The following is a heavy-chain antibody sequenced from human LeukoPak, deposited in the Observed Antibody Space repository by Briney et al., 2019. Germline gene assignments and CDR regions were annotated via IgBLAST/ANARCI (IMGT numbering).Heavy chain of an antibody. V-gene: IGHV3-21*04. Sequence: PGGSLRLSCAASGFTFSSYSMNWVRQAPGKGLEWVSSISSSSSYIYYADSVKGRFTISRDNSKNTLYLQMNSLRAEDTAVYYCAREQYSSSSGDYWGQGTLVTVSS. J-gene: IGHJ4*02. CDR2: ISSSSSYI. D-gene: IGHD6-6*01. CDR3: AREQYSSSSGDY. CDR1: GFTFSSYS.